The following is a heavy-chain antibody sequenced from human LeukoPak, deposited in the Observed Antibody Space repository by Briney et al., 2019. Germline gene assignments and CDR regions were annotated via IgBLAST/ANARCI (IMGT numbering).Heavy chain of an antibody. CDR1: GFTFSSYS. V-gene: IGHV3-21*04. J-gene: IGHJ4*02. Sequence: GGSLRLSCAASGFTFSSYSMNWVRQAPGKGLEWVSSISSSSSYIYYADSVKGRFTISRDNAKNSLYLQMNSLRVDDTAVYYCAGQWLRLGPIDYWGQGTLVSVSS. CDR3: AGQWLRLGPIDY. CDR2: ISSSSSYI. D-gene: IGHD5-12*01.